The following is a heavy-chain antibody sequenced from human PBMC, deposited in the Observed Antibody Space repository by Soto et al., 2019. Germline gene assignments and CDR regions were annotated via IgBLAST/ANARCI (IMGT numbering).Heavy chain of an antibody. CDR2: VSSSGNT. CDR1: GGSISSSSCY. Sequence: SETLSLTCTVSGGSISSSSCYWGWIRQPPGKGLEWIASVSSSGNTYYNPSLRSQVTISADTSQNQFSLNVNFVTATDTALYYCATHCGDFVFWGQGTLVTVSS. CDR3: ATHCGDFVF. V-gene: IGHV4-39*01. D-gene: IGHD4-17*01. J-gene: IGHJ4*02.